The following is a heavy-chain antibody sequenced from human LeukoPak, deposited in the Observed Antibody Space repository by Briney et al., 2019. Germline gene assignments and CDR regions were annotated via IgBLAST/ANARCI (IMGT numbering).Heavy chain of an antibody. CDR3: ARDQSSLYHYYMDV. J-gene: IGHJ6*03. D-gene: IGHD2/OR15-2a*01. Sequence: PSETLSLTCTVSGASISSSRYYWGWNRQPPEKGLEWIGSIYYTGSTYYNPPRKSRITISADTSKNQFSLRLTSVTATDTAVYYCARDQSSLYHYYMDVWGKGTTATVSS. CDR1: GASISSSRYY. V-gene: IGHV4-39*07. CDR2: IYYTGST.